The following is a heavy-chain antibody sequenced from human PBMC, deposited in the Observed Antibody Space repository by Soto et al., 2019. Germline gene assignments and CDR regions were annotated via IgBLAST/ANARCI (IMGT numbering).Heavy chain of an antibody. CDR2: IYYSGST. D-gene: IGHD6-13*01. CDR1: GGSISSYY. Sequence: SETLSLTCTVSGGSISSYYWSWIRQPPGKGLGWIGYIYYSGSTNYNPSLKSRVTISVDTSKNQFSLKLSSVTAADTAVYYCARDLYSSSSDAFDIWGQGTMVTVS. V-gene: IGHV4-59*01. CDR3: ARDLYSSSSDAFDI. J-gene: IGHJ3*02.